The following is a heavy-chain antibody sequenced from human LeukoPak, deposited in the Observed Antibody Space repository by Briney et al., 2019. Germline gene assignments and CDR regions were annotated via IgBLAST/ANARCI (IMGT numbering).Heavy chain of an antibody. CDR1: GFTFSSYA. CDR3: AKEIDGFDV. J-gene: IGHJ3*01. CDR2: ISGSGGST. Sequence: GGSLRLSCAASGFTFSSYAMSWVRQAPGKGLEWVSGISGSGGSTYYTDSVKGRFTISRDNAKNTMFLQMNNLRAEDTAVYYCAKEIDGFDVWGQGTLVTVSS. V-gene: IGHV3-23*01.